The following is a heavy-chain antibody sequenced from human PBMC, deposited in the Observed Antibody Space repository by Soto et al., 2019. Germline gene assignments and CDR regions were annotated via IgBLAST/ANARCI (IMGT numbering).Heavy chain of an antibody. D-gene: IGHD2-15*01. V-gene: IGHV3-21*01. J-gene: IGHJ5*02. Sequence: AGGSLRLSCAASGFTFSSYSMNWVRQAPGKGLEWVSSISSSSSYIYYADSVKGRFTISRDNAKNSLYLQMNSLRAEDTAVYYCAREVRSSYCSGGSCYSRWFDPWGQGTLVTVSS. CDR3: AREVRSSYCSGGSCYSRWFDP. CDR1: GFTFSSYS. CDR2: ISSSSSYI.